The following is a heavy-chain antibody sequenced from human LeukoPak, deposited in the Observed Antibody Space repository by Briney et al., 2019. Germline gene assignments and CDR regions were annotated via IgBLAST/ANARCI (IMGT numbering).Heavy chain of an antibody. D-gene: IGHD5-18*01. V-gene: IGHV1-2*02. J-gene: IGHJ4*02. CDR2: INPNSGGT. CDR1: GYTFTGYY. CDR3: ARAPTGYSYGYFYFDY. Sequence: ASVKVSCKASGYTFTGYYMHWVRQAPGQGLEWMGWINPNSGGTNYAQKFQGRVTMTRDTSISTAYMELSRLRSDDTAVYYCARAPTGYSYGYFYFDYWGQGTLVTVSS.